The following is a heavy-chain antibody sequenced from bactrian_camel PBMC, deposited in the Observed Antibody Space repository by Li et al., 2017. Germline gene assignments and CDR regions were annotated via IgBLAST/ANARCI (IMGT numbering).Heavy chain of an antibody. CDR2: ITSAGTT. J-gene: IGHJ4*01. CDR3: AEGRGSRGEHCYSLNY. Sequence: HVQLVESGGGAVQAGGSLRLSCVVSGYTLGNICIGWFRQVLGKGPEGVATITSAGTTTYADSVKGRSTISQDSARNTVYLQMNNLQPEDTATYYCAEGRGSRGEHCYSLNYWGQGTQVTVS. CDR1: GYTLGNIC. V-gene: IGHV3S53*01. D-gene: IGHD3*01.